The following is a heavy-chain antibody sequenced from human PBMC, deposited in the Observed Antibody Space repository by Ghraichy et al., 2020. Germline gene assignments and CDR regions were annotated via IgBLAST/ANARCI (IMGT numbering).Heavy chain of an antibody. CDR2: ISSSSSYI. J-gene: IGHJ4*02. D-gene: IGHD3-22*01. CDR3: ARDVTMIVVH. Sequence: LSLTCAASGFTFSSYSMNWVRQAPGKGLEWVSSISSSSSYIYYADSVKGRFTISRDNAKNSLYLQMNSLRAEDTAVYYCARDVTMIVVHWGQGTLVTVSS. V-gene: IGHV3-21*01. CDR1: GFTFSSYS.